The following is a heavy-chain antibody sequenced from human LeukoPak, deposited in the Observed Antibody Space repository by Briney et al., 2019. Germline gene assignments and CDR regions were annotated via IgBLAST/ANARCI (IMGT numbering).Heavy chain of an antibody. CDR3: ASRPQAGSFIVPLDY. J-gene: IGHJ4*02. D-gene: IGHD2-15*01. CDR2: ISAGGSNT. V-gene: IGHV3-23*01. CDR1: GFTFVNYP. Sequence: GGSLRLSCAASGFTFVNYPLTWVRQTPGKGLFWVSSISAGGSNTYYADSVKGRFTISRDDPKNTLFLQMNSLRVEDTAVYYCASRPQAGSFIVPLDYWGQGTLVTVSS.